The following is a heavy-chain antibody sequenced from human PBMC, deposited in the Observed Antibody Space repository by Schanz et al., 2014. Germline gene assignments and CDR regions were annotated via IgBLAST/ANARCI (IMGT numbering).Heavy chain of an antibody. CDR3: ARGGVLVLPPGTVKKGNDY. CDR1: GYTFIDSY. D-gene: IGHD3-10*01. V-gene: IGHV1-2*02. J-gene: IGHJ4*02. Sequence: QVQLVQSGAEVKKPGASVKVSCKASGYTFIDSYMHWVRQAPGQGLEWMGWLNPDSGETLYAQRFQGRVTLTRDTSIRTAYMDLRSLLSDDAAVYFCARGGVLVLPPGTVKKGNDYWGQGTLVTVSS. CDR2: LNPDSGET.